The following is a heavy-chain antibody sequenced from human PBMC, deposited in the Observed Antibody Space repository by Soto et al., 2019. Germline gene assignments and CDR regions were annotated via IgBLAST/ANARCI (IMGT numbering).Heavy chain of an antibody. J-gene: IGHJ4*02. Sequence: VSVKVSCKASGYTFTCYYMHWVRQAPGQGLEWMGWINPNSGGTNYAQKFKGWVTMTRDTSISKAYMELIRLRSDDTAVYYCARGGYCTNGVCKLVDYWGQGTLVTVSS. CDR1: GYTFTCYY. V-gene: IGHV1-2*04. CDR3: ARGGYCTNGVCKLVDY. D-gene: IGHD2-8*01. CDR2: INPNSGGT.